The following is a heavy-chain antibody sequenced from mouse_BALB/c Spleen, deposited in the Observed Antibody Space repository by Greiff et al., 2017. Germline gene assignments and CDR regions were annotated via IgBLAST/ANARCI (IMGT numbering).Heavy chain of an antibody. CDR3: ARHGLGRRDYAMDY. Sequence: VQLKQSGGDLVKPGGSLKLSCAASGFTFSSYGMSWVRQTPDKRLEWVATISSGGSYTYYPDSVKGRFTISRDNAKNTLYLQMSSLKSEDTAMYYCARHGLGRRDYAMDYWGQGTSVTVSS. CDR1: GFTFSSYG. CDR2: ISSGGSYT. J-gene: IGHJ4*01. D-gene: IGHD4-1*01. V-gene: IGHV5-6*01.